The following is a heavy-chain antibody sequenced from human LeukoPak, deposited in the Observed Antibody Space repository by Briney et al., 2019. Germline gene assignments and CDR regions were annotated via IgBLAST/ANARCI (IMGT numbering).Heavy chain of an antibody. CDR3: AREAREYEGSGYQYGN. CDR2: IYTNGRP. Sequence: SETLSLTCTVSGAPFSGYYWGWIRQAAGTGPEWIGCIYTNGRPDYNPSLRSRVTISVDTSKNQFSLKLSSMTAADTAVYYCAREAREYEGSGYQYGNWGQGTLVTVSS. D-gene: IGHD3-22*01. V-gene: IGHV4-4*07. J-gene: IGHJ4*02. CDR1: GAPFSGYY.